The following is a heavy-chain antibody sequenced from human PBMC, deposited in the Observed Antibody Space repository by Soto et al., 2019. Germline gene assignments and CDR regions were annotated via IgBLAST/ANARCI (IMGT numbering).Heavy chain of an antibody. V-gene: IGHV6-1*01. D-gene: IGHD3-16*01. J-gene: IGHJ4*02. Sequence: KPSETLSLTCAISGDSVSGNSAAWNWIRQSPSRGLEWLGRTYYRSRWYNDYAVSVKSRITVTPDTSKNQFSLHLNSVTPEDTAVYSFARDFPYYVSSDSYLDYWGRGALVTVSS. CDR3: ARDFPYYVSSDSYLDY. CDR2: TYYRSRWYN. CDR1: GDSVSGNSAA.